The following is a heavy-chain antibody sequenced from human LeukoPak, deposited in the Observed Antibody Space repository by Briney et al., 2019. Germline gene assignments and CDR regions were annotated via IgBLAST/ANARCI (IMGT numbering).Heavy chain of an antibody. CDR3: AKVTNFWTGTEYFDY. V-gene: IGHV3-9*01. CDR1: GFTFDDYA. J-gene: IGHJ4*02. Sequence: PGRSLRLSCAASGFTFDDYAMHWVRQAPGKGLEWVSGISWNSGSIGYADSVKGRFTISRDNAKNSLYLQMNSLRAEDTALYYCAKVTNFWTGTEYFDYWGQGTLVTVSS. CDR2: ISWNSGSI. D-gene: IGHD3/OR15-3a*01.